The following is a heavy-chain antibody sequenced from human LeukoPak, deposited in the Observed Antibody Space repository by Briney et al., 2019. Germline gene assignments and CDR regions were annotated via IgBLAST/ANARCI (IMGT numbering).Heavy chain of an antibody. Sequence: PSETLSLTCTVSGRSISSYYWSWLRQPPGKGLEWIGYIYYSGSTNYNPSLKSRVTISVDTSKNQFSLKLSSVTAADTAVYYCARGMTRPTDYMDVWGKGTTVTVSS. CDR1: GRSISSYY. D-gene: IGHD1-26*01. CDR2: IYYSGST. V-gene: IGHV4-59*01. J-gene: IGHJ6*03. CDR3: ARGMTRPTDYMDV.